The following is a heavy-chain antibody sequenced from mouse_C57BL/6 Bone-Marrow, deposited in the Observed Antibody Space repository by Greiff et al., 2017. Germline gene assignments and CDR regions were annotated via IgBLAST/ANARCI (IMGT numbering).Heavy chain of an antibody. CDR2: FYPGSGSI. CDR3: ARHEGYYGRSSAWFAY. CDR1: GYTFTEYT. D-gene: IGHD1-1*01. Sequence: QVQLQQSGAELVKPGASVKLSCKASGYTFTEYTIHWVKQRSGQGLEWIGWFYPGSGSIKYNEKFKDKATLTADKSSRTVYMELSRLTSADSAVYFCARHEGYYGRSSAWFAYWGQGTLVTVSA. V-gene: IGHV1-62-2*01. J-gene: IGHJ3*01.